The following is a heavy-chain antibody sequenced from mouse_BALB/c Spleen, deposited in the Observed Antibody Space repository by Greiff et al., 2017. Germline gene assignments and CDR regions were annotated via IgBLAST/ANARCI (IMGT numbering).Heavy chain of an antibody. J-gene: IGHJ4*01. Sequence: VKLMESGAELAKPGASVKMSCKASGYTFTSYWMHWVKQRPGQGLEWIGYINPSTGYTEYNQKFKDKATLTADKSSSTAYMQLSSLTSEDSAVYYCAFDGYYAMDYWGQGTSVTVSS. V-gene: IGHV1-7*01. CDR3: AFDGYYAMDY. CDR2: INPSTGYT. D-gene: IGHD2-3*01. CDR1: GYTFTSYW.